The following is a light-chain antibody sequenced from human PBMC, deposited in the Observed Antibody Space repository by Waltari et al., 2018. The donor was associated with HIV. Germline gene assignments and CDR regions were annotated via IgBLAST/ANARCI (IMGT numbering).Light chain of an antibody. Sequence: QSALTQPPSVSGSLGQSVPISCTGTSSAVGSYNRFSWYQQPPGTVPQLMIYEVRHRPSGVPDRFSGSKSGNTASLTISGLQAEDEADYYCSSFTTSSTWVFGGGTKLTVL. V-gene: IGLV2-18*02. CDR1: SSAVGSYNR. CDR3: SSFTTSSTWV. J-gene: IGLJ3*02. CDR2: EVR.